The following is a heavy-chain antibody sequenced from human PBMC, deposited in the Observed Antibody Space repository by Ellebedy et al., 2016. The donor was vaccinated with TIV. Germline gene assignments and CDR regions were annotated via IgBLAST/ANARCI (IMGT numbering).Heavy chain of an antibody. V-gene: IGHV4-31*03. CDR2: IYYSGST. D-gene: IGHD3-22*01. Sequence: SETLSLTXTVSGGSISSGGYYWSWIRQHPGKGLEWIGYIYYSGSTYYNPSLKSRVTISVDTSKNQFSLKLSSVTAADTAVYYCARAPDFDSSGYKYYYYYMDVWGKGTTVTVSS. CDR3: ARAPDFDSSGYKYYYYYMDV. CDR1: GGSISSGGYY. J-gene: IGHJ6*03.